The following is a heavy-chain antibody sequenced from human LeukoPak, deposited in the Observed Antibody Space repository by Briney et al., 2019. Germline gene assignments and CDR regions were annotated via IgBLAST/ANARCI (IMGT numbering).Heavy chain of an antibody. J-gene: IGHJ4*02. CDR3: VNSNGGPFNS. V-gene: IGHV3-7*01. CDR2: INQDGSEK. Sequence: GGSLRLSCEGSGFTSSNYWMHWVRQAPGKGLEWVANINQDGSEKHYVDSVKGRFSISRDNAKNSLYLQMNSLRAENTALYYCVNSNGGPFNSWGQGTLVTVSS. CDR1: GFTSSNYW. D-gene: IGHD2-15*01.